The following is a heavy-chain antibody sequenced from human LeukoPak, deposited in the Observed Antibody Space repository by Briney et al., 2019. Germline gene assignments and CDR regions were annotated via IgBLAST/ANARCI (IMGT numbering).Heavy chain of an antibody. CDR2: ISYDGSNK. Sequence: GGALRLSCSAPRFTFSSYAMHWVRQAPAKGLEWVAVISYDGSNKYYADSVKGRFTISRDNSKNTLYLQMNSLRAEDTALYYCARDRGGIGYYMDVWGKGTTVTVSS. D-gene: IGHD3-16*02. J-gene: IGHJ6*03. CDR3: ARDRGGIGYYMDV. CDR1: RFTFSSYA. V-gene: IGHV3-30*04.